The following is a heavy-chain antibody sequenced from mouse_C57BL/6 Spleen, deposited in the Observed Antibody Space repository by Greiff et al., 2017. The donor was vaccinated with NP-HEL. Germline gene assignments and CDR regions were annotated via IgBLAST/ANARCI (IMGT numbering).Heavy chain of an antibody. CDR1: GFTFSSYA. J-gene: IGHJ3*01. CDR3: ARDRTSFAY. V-gene: IGHV5-4*01. Sequence: EVQRVESGGGLVKPGGSLKLSCAASGFTFSSYAMSWVRQTPEKRLEWVATISDGGSYTYSPDNVKGRFTISRDNAKNNLYLQMSHLKSEDTSMYYCARDRTSFAYWGQGTLVTVSA. CDR2: ISDGGSYT.